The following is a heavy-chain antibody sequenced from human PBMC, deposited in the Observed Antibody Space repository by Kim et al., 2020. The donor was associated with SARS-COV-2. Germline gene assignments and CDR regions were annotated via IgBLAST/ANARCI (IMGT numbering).Heavy chain of an antibody. J-gene: IGHJ4*02. D-gene: IGHD3-10*01. V-gene: IGHV3-7*01. CDR2: IKEDGSEQ. CDR1: GFTFSNFW. CDR3: AKRIRGHKTFDY. Sequence: GGSLRLSCAASGFTFSNFWMSWVRQAPGRGLEWLANIKEDGSEQYYVDPVKGRFTISRDNAKNSLHLQMNSLRAEDTAVYYCAKRIRGHKTFDYWGQGTLVTVSS.